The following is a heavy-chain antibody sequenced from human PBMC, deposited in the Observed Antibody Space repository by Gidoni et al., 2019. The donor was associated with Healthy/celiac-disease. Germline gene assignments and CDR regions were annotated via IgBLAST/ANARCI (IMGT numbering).Heavy chain of an antibody. Sequence: QVQLVQSGAEVKKPGSSVKVSCKASGGPFSSYAISWVRQAPGQGLEWMGGIIPIFGTANYAQKFQGRVTITADKSTSTAYMELSSLRSEDTAVYYCARQANYYGSGSYDDAFDIWGQGTMVTVSS. J-gene: IGHJ3*02. CDR2: IIPIFGTA. CDR3: ARQANYYGSGSYDDAFDI. CDR1: GGPFSSYA. D-gene: IGHD3-10*01. V-gene: IGHV1-69*06.